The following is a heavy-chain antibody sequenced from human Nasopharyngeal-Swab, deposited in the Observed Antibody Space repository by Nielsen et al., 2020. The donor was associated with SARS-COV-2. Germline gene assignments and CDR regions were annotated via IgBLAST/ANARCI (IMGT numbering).Heavy chain of an antibody. CDR2: IWYDGSNK. V-gene: IGHV3-33*01. Sequence: LTCAASGFTFSSYGMHWVRQAPGKGLEWVAVIWYDGSNKYYADSVKGRFTISRDNSKNTLYLQMNSLRAEDTAVYYCARDRTETRSLDYWGQGTLVTVSS. J-gene: IGHJ4*02. CDR1: GFTFSSYG. D-gene: IGHD4-17*01. CDR3: ARDRTETRSLDY.